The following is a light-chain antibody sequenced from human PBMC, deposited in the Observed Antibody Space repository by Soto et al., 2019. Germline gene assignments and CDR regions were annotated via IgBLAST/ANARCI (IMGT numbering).Light chain of an antibody. CDR3: QQFGDSPPAFT. V-gene: IGKV3-20*01. J-gene: IGKJ2*01. CDR1: RSVSSRY. Sequence: ESMLTQSPGTLSLSPGDRATLSCRASRSVSSRYITWYQQKPGQAPRLLIYGASIRATGIPDRFSGSGSGTDFTLTSSRLEAEDFAVYYCQQFGDSPPAFTFGQGTKLEI. CDR2: GAS.